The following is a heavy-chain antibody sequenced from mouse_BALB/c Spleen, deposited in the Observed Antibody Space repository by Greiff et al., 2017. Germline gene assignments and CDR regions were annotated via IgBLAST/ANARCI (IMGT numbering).Heavy chain of an antibody. J-gene: IGHJ3*01. V-gene: IGHV2-9*02. CDR3: ARDRGDGYGFAY. D-gene: IGHD2-3*01. CDR2: IWAGGST. CDR1: GFSLTSYG. Sequence: VMLVESGPGLVAPSQSLSITCTVSGFSLTSYGVHWVRQPPGKGLEWLGVIWAGGSTNYNSALMSRLSISKDNSKSQVFLKMNSLQTDDTAMYYCARDRGDGYGFAYWGQGTLVTVSA.